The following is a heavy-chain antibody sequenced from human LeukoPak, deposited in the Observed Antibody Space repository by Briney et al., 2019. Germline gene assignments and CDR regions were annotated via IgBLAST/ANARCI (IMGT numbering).Heavy chain of an antibody. CDR3: ARLSPYYDILTGYIFPNAFDI. J-gene: IGHJ3*02. Sequence: SETLSLTCTVSGGSISSSSYYWGWICQPPGKGLEWIGSIYYSGSTYYNPSLKSRVTISVDTSKNQFSLKLSSVTAADTAVYYCARLSPYYDILTGYIFPNAFDIWGQGTMVTVSS. D-gene: IGHD3-9*01. CDR1: GGSISSSSYY. CDR2: IYYSGST. V-gene: IGHV4-39*01.